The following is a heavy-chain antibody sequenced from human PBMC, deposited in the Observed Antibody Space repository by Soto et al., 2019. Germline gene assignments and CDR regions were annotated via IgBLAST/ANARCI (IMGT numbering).Heavy chain of an antibody. J-gene: IGHJ4*02. CDR1: GFSFSGYA. D-gene: IGHD3-16*01. CDR2: ITYDGDIK. Sequence: GGSLRLSCAASGFSFSGYAMHWVRQAPGKGLEWVTLITYDGDIKYYADSVKGRFAVSRDNSQNTLYLQMNSLTPEDTALYYCARSGGSNWPTTRYFEHWGQGTLVTVSS. CDR3: ARSGGSNWPTTRYFEH. V-gene: IGHV3-30*09.